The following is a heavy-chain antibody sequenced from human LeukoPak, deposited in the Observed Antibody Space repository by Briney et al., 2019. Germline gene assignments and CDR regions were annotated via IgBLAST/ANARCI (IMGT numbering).Heavy chain of an antibody. Sequence: GRSLRLSCAASGFTFDDYGMSWVRQAPGKELEWVSGINWNGGSTGYADSVKGRFTISRDNAKNSLYLQMNSLRAEDTALYHCASSCSSTSCYGRDVWGKGTTVTVSS. CDR1: GFTFDDYG. J-gene: IGHJ6*04. CDR2: INWNGGST. D-gene: IGHD2-2*01. CDR3: ASSCSSTSCYGRDV. V-gene: IGHV3-20*01.